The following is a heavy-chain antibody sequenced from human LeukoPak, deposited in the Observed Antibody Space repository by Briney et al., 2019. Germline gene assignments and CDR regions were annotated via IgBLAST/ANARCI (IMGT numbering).Heavy chain of an antibody. CDR1: GFTFSSYS. J-gene: IGHJ4*02. CDR3: AQELPYYYDSSGYYPPIDY. V-gene: IGHV3-21*04. Sequence: GGSLRLSCAASGFTFSSYSMNWVRQAPGKGLEGVSSISSSSSYIYYADSVKGRFTISRDNSKNTLYLQMNSLRAEDTAVYYCAQELPYYYDSSGYYPPIDYWGQGTLVTVSS. CDR2: ISSSSSYI. D-gene: IGHD3-22*01.